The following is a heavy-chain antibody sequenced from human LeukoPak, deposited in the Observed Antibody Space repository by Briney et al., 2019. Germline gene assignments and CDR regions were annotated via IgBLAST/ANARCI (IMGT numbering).Heavy chain of an antibody. Sequence: PGGSLRLSCAASGFTVSSNYMSWVCQAPGKGLEWVSVIYSSGSTYYADSVRGRFTVSRDNSKNTLYLQMNALRAEDTALYYCARDEDSDGMDDWGQGILVTVSS. V-gene: IGHV3-66*01. J-gene: IGHJ4*02. D-gene: IGHD3/OR15-3a*01. CDR1: GFTVSSNY. CDR3: ARDEDSDGMDD. CDR2: IYSSGST.